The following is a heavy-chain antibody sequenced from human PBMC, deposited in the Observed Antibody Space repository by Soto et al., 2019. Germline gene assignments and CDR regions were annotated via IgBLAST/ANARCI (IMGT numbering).Heavy chain of an antibody. J-gene: IGHJ4*02. D-gene: IGHD2-21*02. V-gene: IGHV4-61*01. CDR1: GGSVSSGSYY. Sequence: SETLSLTCTVSGGSVSSGSYYWSWIRQPPGKGLEWIGYIYYSGSTNYNPSLKSRVTISVDTSKNQFSLKLSSLTAAETAVYYCAGGGEYCGGDCYLGWWGQGTLVTVSS. CDR2: IYYSGST. CDR3: AGGGEYCGGDCYLGW.